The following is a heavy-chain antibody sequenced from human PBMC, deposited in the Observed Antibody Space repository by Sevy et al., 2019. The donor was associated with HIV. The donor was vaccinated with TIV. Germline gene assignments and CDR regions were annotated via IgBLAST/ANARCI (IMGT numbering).Heavy chain of an antibody. CDR3: ARAYSSSPFFDY. CDR1: GGSISSYY. V-gene: IGHV4-59*01. CDR2: IYYSGST. J-gene: IGHJ4*02. D-gene: IGHD6-6*01. Sequence: SETLSLTCTVSGGSISSYYWSWIRQPPGKGLEWIGYIYYSGSTNYNPSLKSRVTKSVDTSKNQFALKLSSVTAADTAVYYCARAYSSSPFFDYWGQGTLVTVSS.